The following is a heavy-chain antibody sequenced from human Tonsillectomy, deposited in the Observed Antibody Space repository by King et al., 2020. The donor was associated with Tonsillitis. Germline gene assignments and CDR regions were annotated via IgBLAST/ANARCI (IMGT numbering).Heavy chain of an antibody. CDR3: ARDRRTASY. J-gene: IGHJ4*02. CDR2: IYNTGST. D-gene: IGHD2-21*02. CDR1: GASISHYY. V-gene: IGHV4-59*01. Sequence: QLQESGPGLVKPSETLSLTCTVSGASISHYYWSWIRQPPGKGLEWIGYIYNTGSTNYNPALERRVTISLDTSNNQFSLKLTSVTAADTAVYYCARDRRTASYWGQGALVTVSP.